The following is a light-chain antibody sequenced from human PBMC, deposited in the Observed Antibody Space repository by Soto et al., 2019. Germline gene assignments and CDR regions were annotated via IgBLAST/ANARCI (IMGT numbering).Light chain of an antibody. V-gene: IGLV2-11*01. Sequence: QSVLTQPRSVSGSPGQSVTISCTGTGSDVGAYNFVSWYQQHPGKTPKLIIYDVTQRPSGVPNRFSASKSGNTASLTISGLQAEDEADYYCCSYAGSYTLFGGGTKVTVL. CDR3: CSYAGSYTL. CDR1: GSDVGAYNF. CDR2: DVT. J-gene: IGLJ2*01.